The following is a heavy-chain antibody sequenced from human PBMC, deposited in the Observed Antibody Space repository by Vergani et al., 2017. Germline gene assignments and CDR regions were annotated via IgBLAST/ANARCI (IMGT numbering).Heavy chain of an antibody. CDR2: IIPILGTA. CDR3: ARELRRYSSGWYWNGLGY. J-gene: IGHJ4*02. CDR1: GGTFSSYA. D-gene: IGHD6-19*01. Sequence: QVQLVQSGAEVKKPGSSVKVSCKASGGTFSSYAISWVRQAPGQGLEWMGRIIPILGTANYAQKFQGRVTITADESTSTAYMELSSLRSEDTAVYYCARELRRYSSGWYWNGLGYWGQGTLVTVSS. V-gene: IGHV1-69*11.